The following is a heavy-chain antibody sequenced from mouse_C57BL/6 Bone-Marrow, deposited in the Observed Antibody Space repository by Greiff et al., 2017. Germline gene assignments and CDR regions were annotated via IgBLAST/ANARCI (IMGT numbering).Heavy chain of an antibody. J-gene: IGHJ4*01. V-gene: IGHV1-39*01. CDR3: ERDQIYYDYDDAMDY. D-gene: IGHD2-4*01. CDR1: GYSFTDYN. Sequence: EVQLQQSGPELVKPGASVKISCKASGYSFTDYNMNWVKQRNGKSLAWIGVLNPNYGTTSYNQTFNGQATLTVDHSSSTAYMQRNSLTSEDSAVYYVERDQIYYDYDDAMDYWGQGTSVTVSS. CDR2: LNPNYGTT.